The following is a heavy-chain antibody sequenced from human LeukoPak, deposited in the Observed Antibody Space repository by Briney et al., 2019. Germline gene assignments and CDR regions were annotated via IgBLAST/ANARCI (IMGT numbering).Heavy chain of an antibody. Sequence: TGGSLRLSCSASGFTLSSYAMRGVRQAPGQGLEWVSPISGSSSTIYYADSVKGRFTISRDNAKNSLYLQMNSLRAEDTAVYYCASRQQLVPYYYGMDVWGQGTTVTVSS. J-gene: IGHJ6*02. CDR2: ISGSSSTI. CDR3: ASRQQLVPYYYGMDV. V-gene: IGHV3-48*04. CDR1: GFTLSSYA. D-gene: IGHD6-13*01.